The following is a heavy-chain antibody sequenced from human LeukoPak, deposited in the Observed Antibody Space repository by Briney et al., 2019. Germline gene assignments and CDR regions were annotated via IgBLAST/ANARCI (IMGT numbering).Heavy chain of an antibody. J-gene: IGHJ5*02. V-gene: IGHV3-23*01. CDR1: GFTFTTCA. CDR2: ISASGGST. CDR3: ARAYDSSGYYSWFDH. Sequence: GGSLRLSCAASGFTFTTCAISWVRQAPGKGLEWVSAISASGGSTYYADSVKGRFTISRDNSKSTLYLQMNSLRAEDTAVYYCARAYDSSGYYSWFDHWGQGTLVTVSS. D-gene: IGHD3-22*01.